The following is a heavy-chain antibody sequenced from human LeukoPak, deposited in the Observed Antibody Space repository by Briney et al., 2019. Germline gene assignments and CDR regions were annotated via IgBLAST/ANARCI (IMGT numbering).Heavy chain of an antibody. V-gene: IGHV3-48*03. CDR2: ISSSGTM. CDR1: GSTFSSYE. Sequence: GGSLRLSCAASGSTFSSYEMNWVRQAPGKGLEWVSYISSSGTMYYADSVKGRFTISRDNAKNSLYLQMDSLRAEDTAVYYCARGPTNGQAFDYWGQGTLVSVSS. CDR3: ARGPTNGQAFDY. D-gene: IGHD2-8*01. J-gene: IGHJ4*02.